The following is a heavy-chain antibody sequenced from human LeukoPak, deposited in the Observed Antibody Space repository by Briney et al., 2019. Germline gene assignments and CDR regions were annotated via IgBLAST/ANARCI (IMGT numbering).Heavy chain of an antibody. V-gene: IGHV3-33*01. CDR3: ARAPLVPAALYYFDY. CDR1: GFTFSSYV. D-gene: IGHD2-2*01. CDR2: IWYDGSNK. J-gene: IGHJ4*02. Sequence: GGSLRLSCAASGFTFSSYVMHWVRQAPGKGLEWVAVIWYDGSNKYYADSVKGRFTISRDNSKNTLYLQMNSLRAEDTAVYYCARAPLVPAALYYFDYWGQGTLVTVSS.